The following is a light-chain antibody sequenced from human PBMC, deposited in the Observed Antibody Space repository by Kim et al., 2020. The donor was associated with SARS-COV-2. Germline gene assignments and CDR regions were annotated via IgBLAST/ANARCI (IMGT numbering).Light chain of an antibody. CDR1: QTINNY. CDR3: QQYKNWPPKT. V-gene: IGKV3-15*01. CDR2: DAS. J-gene: IGKJ1*01. Sequence: ETVMTQSPATLSVSPGERATLSCRASQTINNYLAWYQQKPGQAPRLLIYDASTRATGIPSRFSGSGSGTEFTLTISSLQSKDFAMYYCQQYKNWPPKTFGQGTKVDIK.